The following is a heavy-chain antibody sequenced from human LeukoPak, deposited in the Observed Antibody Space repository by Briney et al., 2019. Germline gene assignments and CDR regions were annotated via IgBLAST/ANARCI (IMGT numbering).Heavy chain of an antibody. J-gene: IGHJ4*02. CDR2: IRFDGSNK. V-gene: IGHV3-30*02. D-gene: IGHD1-1*01. CDR1: GFTFSSYG. Sequence: GGSLRLSCVASGFTFSSYGMHWVRQAPGKGLEWVAFIRFDGSNKYYADSVKGRFTISRDNSNDTLSLQMNSLRAEDTAVYYCATTGVDYWGQGTLVTVSS. CDR3: ATTGVDY.